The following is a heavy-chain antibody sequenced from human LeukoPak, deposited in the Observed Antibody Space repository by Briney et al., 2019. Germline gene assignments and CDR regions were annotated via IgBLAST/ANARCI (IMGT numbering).Heavy chain of an antibody. Sequence: GGSVKVSCKASGGTFSNYGFTWVRQAPGQGLECMGAIVPAFGTTNYAEKFQDRVTITADTSTSTVYMQLSSLRSEDTAVYYCARVGGPMARGVFDSWGQGTLLTVSS. CDR2: IVPAFGTT. V-gene: IGHV1-69*06. CDR3: ARVGGPMARGVFDS. D-gene: IGHD3-10*01. J-gene: IGHJ4*02. CDR1: GGTFSNYG.